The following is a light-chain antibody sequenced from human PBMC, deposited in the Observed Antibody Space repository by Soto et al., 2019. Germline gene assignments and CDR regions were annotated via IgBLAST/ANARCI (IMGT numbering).Light chain of an antibody. J-gene: IGLJ2*01. Sequence: QSVLTQPPSASETPGQRVTISCSGSSFNIGSHPVNWYQQLPGTAPQVIIHSNNQRPSGVPDRFSGSKSGTSDSLAISGLQSEDEADYFCAAWDDSWNGVVFGGGTKVTVL. CDR2: SNN. CDR3: AAWDDSWNGVV. V-gene: IGLV1-44*01. CDR1: SFNIGSHP.